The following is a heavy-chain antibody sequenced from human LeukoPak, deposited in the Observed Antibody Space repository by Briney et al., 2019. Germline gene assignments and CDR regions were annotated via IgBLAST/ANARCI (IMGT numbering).Heavy chain of an antibody. CDR2: ISAYNGNT. CDR3: ARDRGPYDYVWGSYAVPGSY. Sequence: ASVKVSCKASGYTFTSYGISWVRQAPGQGLEWMGWISAYNGNTNYAQKLQGRVTMTTDTSTSTAYMELRSLRSDDTAVYYCARDRGPYDYVWGSYAVPGSYWGQGTLVTVSS. D-gene: IGHD3-16*01. J-gene: IGHJ4*02. CDR1: GYTFTSYG. V-gene: IGHV1-18*01.